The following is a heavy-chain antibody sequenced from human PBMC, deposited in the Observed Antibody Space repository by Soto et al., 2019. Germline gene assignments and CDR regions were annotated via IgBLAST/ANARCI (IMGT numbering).Heavy chain of an antibody. CDR1: GYSFTSYW. D-gene: IGHD4-4*01. V-gene: IGHV5-10-1*01. CDR3: ARHETTVTSTNNWFDP. CDR2: IDPSDSYT. Sequence: SLKISCKGSGYSFTSYWISWVRQMPGKGLEWMGRIDPSDSYTNYSPSFQGHVTISADKSISTAYLQWSSLKASDTAMYYCARHETTVTSTNNWFDPWGQGTLVTVSS. J-gene: IGHJ5*02.